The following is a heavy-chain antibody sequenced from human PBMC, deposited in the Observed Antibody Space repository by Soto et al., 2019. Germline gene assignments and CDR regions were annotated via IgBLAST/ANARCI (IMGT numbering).Heavy chain of an antibody. CDR1: GYTFTSYG. CDR2: ISAYNGNT. D-gene: IGHD3-10*01. J-gene: IGHJ3*02. CDR3: ARGNYYGSGSYPYDAFDI. Sequence: ASVKVSCKASGYTFTSYGISWVRQAPGQGLEWMGWISAYNGNTNYAQKLQGRVTMTTDKSTSTAYMQLRSLRSDDTAVYYCARGNYYGSGSYPYDAFDIWGQGTMVTVSS. V-gene: IGHV1-18*01.